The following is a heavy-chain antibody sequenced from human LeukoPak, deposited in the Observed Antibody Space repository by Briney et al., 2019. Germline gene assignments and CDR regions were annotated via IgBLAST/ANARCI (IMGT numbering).Heavy chain of an antibody. CDR2: IYGGGNT. Sequence: GGSLRLSCAASGFTVSSNYMNWVRQAPGEGLEWVSVIYGGGNTYYADSVKGRFTISRDNSKNTVFLQMNSLRAEDTAVYYCARASFYYDARALDPWGQGALVTVSS. CDR1: GFTVSSNY. CDR3: ARASFYYDARALDP. J-gene: IGHJ5*02. D-gene: IGHD3-22*01. V-gene: IGHV3-53*01.